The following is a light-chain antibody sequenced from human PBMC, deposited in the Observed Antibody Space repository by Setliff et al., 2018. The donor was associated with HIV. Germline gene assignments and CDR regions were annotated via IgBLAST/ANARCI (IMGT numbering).Light chain of an antibody. Sequence: QSALAQPASVSGSPGQSITNSCTGTSSDVGGYSHVSWYQQHPGKAPKLIIYEVRNRPSGVSNRFSGSKSGNTASLTISGLQAEDEADYYCSSYAITNTLPFGTGTKV. CDR2: EVR. CDR1: SSDVGGYSH. CDR3: SSYAITNTLP. J-gene: IGLJ1*01. V-gene: IGLV2-14*01.